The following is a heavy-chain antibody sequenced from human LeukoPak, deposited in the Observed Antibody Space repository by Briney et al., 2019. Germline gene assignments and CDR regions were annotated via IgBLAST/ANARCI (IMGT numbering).Heavy chain of an antibody. CDR2: IKEDGSEK. J-gene: IGHJ4*02. D-gene: IGHD5-18*01. Sequence: GGSLRLSCAVSGFTFNSYWMSWVRQAPGKGLEWVANIKEDGSEKYYVDSVKGRFTISRDNAKNSLYLQMNSLRAEDTAVYYCARLPPTARRHFEYWGQGTLVTVSS. CDR3: ARLPPTARRHFEY. CDR1: GFTFNSYW. V-gene: IGHV3-7*05.